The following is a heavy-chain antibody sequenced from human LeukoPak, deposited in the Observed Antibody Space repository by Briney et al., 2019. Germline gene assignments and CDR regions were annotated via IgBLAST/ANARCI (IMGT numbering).Heavy chain of an antibody. D-gene: IGHD2-2*01. CDR2: ISAYNGNT. V-gene: IGHV1-18*01. CDR3: ARAVDQLLTRSNWFDP. Sequence: ASVKVSCKASGYTFTSYGISWVRQAPGQGLEWMGWISAYNGNTNYAQKLQGRVTMTTDTSSSTAYMELRSLRSDDTAVYYCARAVDQLLTRSNWFDPWGQGTLVTVSS. J-gene: IGHJ5*02. CDR1: GYTFTSYG.